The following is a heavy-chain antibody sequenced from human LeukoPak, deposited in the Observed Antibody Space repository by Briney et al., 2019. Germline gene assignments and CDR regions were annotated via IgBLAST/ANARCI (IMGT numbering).Heavy chain of an antibody. Sequence: SVKVSCKASGGTFSSYAISWVRQAPGQGLEWMGGIIPIFGTANYAQKFQGRVTITTDESTSTAYMELSSLRSEDTAVYYCARGLDSSGFAYYFDYWGQGTLVTVSS. CDR2: IIPIFGTA. CDR3: ARGLDSSGFAYYFDY. CDR1: GGTFSSYA. D-gene: IGHD3-22*01. J-gene: IGHJ4*02. V-gene: IGHV1-69*05.